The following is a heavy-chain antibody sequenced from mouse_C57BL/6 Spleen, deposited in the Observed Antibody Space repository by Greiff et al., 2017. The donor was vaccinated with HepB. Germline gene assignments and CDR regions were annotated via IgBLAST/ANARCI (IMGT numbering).Heavy chain of an antibody. CDR3: AKIPVRDYAMDY. V-gene: IGHV1-64*01. Sequence: QLQQPGAELVKPGASVKLSCKASGYTFTSYWMHWVKQRPGQGLEWIGMIHPNSGSTNYNEKFKSKATLTVDKSSSTAYMQLSSLTSEDSAVYYCAKIPVRDYAMDYWGQGTSVTVSS. CDR2: IHPNSGST. J-gene: IGHJ4*01. D-gene: IGHD1-1*01. CDR1: GYTFTSYW.